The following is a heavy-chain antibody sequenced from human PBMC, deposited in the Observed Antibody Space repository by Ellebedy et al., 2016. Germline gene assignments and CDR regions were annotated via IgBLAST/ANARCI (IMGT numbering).Heavy chain of an antibody. J-gene: IGHJ4*02. CDR1: RFTFKDYA. CDR2: ISGSGENT. D-gene: IGHD3/OR15-3a*01. V-gene: IGHV3-23*01. CDR3: AKSGGISDYLLFQFED. Sequence: GESLKISCEVSRFTFKDYAMNWVRQAPGKGLEWVSSISGSGENTYYIDSVKGRFTISRDNSKSRLYLEMNGLSAEDTAIYYCAKSGGISDYLLFQFEDWGQGTQVTVSS.